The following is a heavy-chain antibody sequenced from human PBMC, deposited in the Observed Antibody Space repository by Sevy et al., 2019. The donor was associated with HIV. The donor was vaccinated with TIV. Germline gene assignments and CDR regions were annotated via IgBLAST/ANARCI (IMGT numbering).Heavy chain of an antibody. CDR3: ARLHPHIAAARAMDV. CDR1: GFTVTNNY. J-gene: IGHJ6*02. Sequence: GGSLRLSCAASGFTVTNNYISWVRQAPGKGLDWVALSYSDDSKYFADSVRGRLTISRDSLKNTLYLQMNSLRAEDTAVYYCARLHPHIAAARAMDVWGQWTTVTVSS. V-gene: IGHV3-53*01. CDR2: SYSDDSK. D-gene: IGHD6-13*01.